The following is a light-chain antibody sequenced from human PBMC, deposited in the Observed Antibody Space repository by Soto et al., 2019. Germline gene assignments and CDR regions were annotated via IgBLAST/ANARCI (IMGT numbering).Light chain of an antibody. J-gene: IGKJ1*01. CDR3: QQNYDTPWT. CDR2: TAS. CDR1: QRISTY. V-gene: IGKV1-39*01. Sequence: DIQLTQSPSSLSAFVGDRITITCRASQRISTYLNWYQQKAGKAPQLVIYTASSLHNGVPSRFSGSGSGTDFTLTSSSLQPEDFATYYCQQNYDTPWTFGQGTKVEVK.